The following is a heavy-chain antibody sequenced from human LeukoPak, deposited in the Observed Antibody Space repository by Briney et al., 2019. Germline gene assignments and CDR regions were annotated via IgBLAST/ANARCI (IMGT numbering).Heavy chain of an antibody. D-gene: IGHD3-22*01. CDR1: GFTFSSYA. V-gene: IGHV3-23*01. Sequence: GGSLRLSCAASGFTFSSYAMNWVRQAPGKGLEWVSVISGSDGSTYYADSVKGRFTISRDNSRNTLYVQMNSLTAEDTAVYYCARTYYYDSSGYYRSTNAFDIWGQGTMVTVSS. CDR2: ISGSDGST. J-gene: IGHJ3*02. CDR3: ARTYYYDSSGYYRSTNAFDI.